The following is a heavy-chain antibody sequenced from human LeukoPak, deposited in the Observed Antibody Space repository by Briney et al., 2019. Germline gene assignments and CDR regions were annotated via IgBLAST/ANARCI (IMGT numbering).Heavy chain of an antibody. D-gene: IGHD2-2*01. V-gene: IGHV3-23*01. J-gene: IGHJ4*02. Sequence: GGSTYYADSVKGRFTISRDNSKNTLYLQMNSLRAEDTAVYYCAKDKHHCGTTTCSLYFFDHWGQGTLVTVSS. CDR2: GGST. CDR3: AKDKHHCGTTTCSLYFFDH.